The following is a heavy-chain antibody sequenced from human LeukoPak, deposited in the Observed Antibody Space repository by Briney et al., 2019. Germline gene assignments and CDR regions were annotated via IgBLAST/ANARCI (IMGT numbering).Heavy chain of an antibody. D-gene: IGHD2-2*01. CDR3: ARTRVYCSGTSCYPSHFDP. CDR2: IYYSGST. CDR1: GGSISSYY. V-gene: IGHV4-59*01. J-gene: IGHJ5*02. Sequence: SETLSLTCTVSGGSISSYYWSWIRQPPGKGLEWIGYIYYSGSTNYNPSLKSRVTISVDTSKNQFSLKLSSVTAADTAVYYCARTRVYCSGTSCYPSHFDPWGQGTLVTVSS.